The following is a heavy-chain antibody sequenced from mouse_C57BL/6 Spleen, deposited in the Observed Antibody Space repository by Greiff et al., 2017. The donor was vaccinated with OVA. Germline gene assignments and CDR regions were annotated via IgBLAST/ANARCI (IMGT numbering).Heavy chain of an antibody. CDR1: GYTFTSYW. V-gene: IGHV1-52*01. D-gene: IGHD2-3*01. CDR2: IDPSDSET. CDR3: ARSSFYDGLDY. J-gene: IGHJ2*01. Sequence: QVQLQQPGAELVRPGSSVKLSCKASGYTFTSYWMHWVKQRPIQGLEWIGNIDPSDSETHYNQKFKDKATLTVDKSSSTAYMQLSSLTSEDSAVYSCARSSFYDGLDYWGQGTTLTVSS.